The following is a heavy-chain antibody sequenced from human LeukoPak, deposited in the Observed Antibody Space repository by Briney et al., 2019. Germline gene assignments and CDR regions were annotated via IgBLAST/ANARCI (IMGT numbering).Heavy chain of an antibody. CDR2: ISSSGSTI. CDR1: GFTFSDYY. Sequence: GGSLRLSCAASGFTFSDYYMSWIRQAPGKGLEWVSYISSSGSTIYYADSVKGRFTISRDNAKNSLYLQMNSLRAEDTAVYYCARWSGVDLNYYYYGMDVWGQGTTVTVSS. J-gene: IGHJ6*02. V-gene: IGHV3-11*01. D-gene: IGHD3-10*01. CDR3: ARWSGVDLNYYYYGMDV.